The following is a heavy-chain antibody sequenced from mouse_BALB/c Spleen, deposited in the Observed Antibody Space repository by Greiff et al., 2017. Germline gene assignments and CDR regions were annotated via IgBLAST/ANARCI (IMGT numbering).Heavy chain of an antibody. CDR1: GYTFTSYW. CDR3: ARRVCDAMDY. Sequence: DLVKPGASVKLSCKASGYTFTSYWINWIKQRPGQGLEWIGRIAPGSGSTYYNEMFKGKATLTVYTSSSTAYIQLSSLSSEDSAVFFCARRVCDAMDYWGQGTSVTASS. D-gene: IGHD2-10*02. J-gene: IGHJ4*01. V-gene: IGHV1S41*01. CDR2: IAPGSGST.